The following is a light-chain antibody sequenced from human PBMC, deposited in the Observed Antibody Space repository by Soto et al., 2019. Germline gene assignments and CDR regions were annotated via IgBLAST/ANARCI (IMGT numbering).Light chain of an antibody. CDR3: QQRYSSPPT. Sequence: DIPMTQSPSSLSASVEDRVIITCRASQSISNHLNWYQQKPGKAPKLLIFAASSLQSGVPSRFSGSRSGPDFTLTSSSLQPEDFATYYCQQRYSSPPTCGQGTKVEIK. V-gene: IGKV1-39*01. CDR1: QSISNH. J-gene: IGKJ1*01. CDR2: AAS.